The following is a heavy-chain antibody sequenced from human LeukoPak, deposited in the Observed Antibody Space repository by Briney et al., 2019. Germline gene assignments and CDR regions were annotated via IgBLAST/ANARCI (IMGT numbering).Heavy chain of an antibody. CDR2: INPNSGGT. V-gene: IGHV1-2*02. CDR1: GYTFTGYY. D-gene: IGHD1-26*01. Sequence: ASVKVSCKASGYTFTGYYMHWVRQSPGQGLEWMGWINPNSGGTNYAQKFQGRVTMTRDTSISTAYMELSRLRSDDTAVYYCARDLEWELLYDYWGQGTLVTVSS. CDR3: ARDLEWELLYDY. J-gene: IGHJ4*02.